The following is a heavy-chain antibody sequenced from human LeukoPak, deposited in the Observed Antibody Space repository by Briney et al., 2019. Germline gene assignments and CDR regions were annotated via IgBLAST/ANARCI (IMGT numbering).Heavy chain of an antibody. Sequence: PGGSLRLSCAASGLPLSLYWMNWVRQAPGKGLEWVANIKQDGSVKHYVDSVKGRFTISRDNAKNSLYLQMNSLRAEDTAVYYCARVIGSYGDSAYWGQGTLVTVSS. J-gene: IGHJ4*02. D-gene: IGHD4-17*01. CDR1: GLPLSLYW. CDR3: ARVIGSYGDSAY. V-gene: IGHV3-7*01. CDR2: IKQDGSVK.